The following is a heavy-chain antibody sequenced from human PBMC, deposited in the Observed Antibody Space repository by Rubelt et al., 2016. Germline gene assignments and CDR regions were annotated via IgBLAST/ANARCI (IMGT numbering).Heavy chain of an antibody. V-gene: IGHV3-15*01. Sequence: IKSKTDGGTTDYAAPVKGRFTISRDDSKNTLYLQMNSLKTEDTAVYYCTTALSYYDILTGYYTFDYWGQGTLVTVSS. CDR2: IKSKTDGGTT. J-gene: IGHJ4*02. CDR3: TTALSYYDILTGYYTFDY. D-gene: IGHD3-9*01.